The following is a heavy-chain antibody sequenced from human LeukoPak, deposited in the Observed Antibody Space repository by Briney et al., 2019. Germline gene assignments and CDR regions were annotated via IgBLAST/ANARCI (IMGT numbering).Heavy chain of an antibody. CDR2: ISYDGSNK. CDR1: GFTFSNYA. D-gene: IGHD1-1*01. Sequence: PGRSLRLSCAASGFTFSNYAMHWVRQAPGKGLEWVAVISYDGSNKYYADSVKGRFTISRDNSKNTLYLQMNSLRAEGTAVYYCATDQLGFDYWGQGALVTVSS. J-gene: IGHJ4*02. V-gene: IGHV3-30*04. CDR3: ATDQLGFDY.